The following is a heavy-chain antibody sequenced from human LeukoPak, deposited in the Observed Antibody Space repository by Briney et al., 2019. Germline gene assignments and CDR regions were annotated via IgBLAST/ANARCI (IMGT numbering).Heavy chain of an antibody. CDR3: AREGSSSWYGGDY. CDR2: ISSSSSTI. V-gene: IGHV3-48*04. J-gene: IGHJ4*02. D-gene: IGHD6-13*01. Sequence: GGSLRLSCAASGFTFSSYSMNWVRQAPGKGLEWVSYISSSSSTIYYADSVKGRFTISRDNAKNSLYLQMNSLSAEDTAVYYCAREGSSSWYGGDYWGQGTLVTVSS. CDR1: GFTFSSYS.